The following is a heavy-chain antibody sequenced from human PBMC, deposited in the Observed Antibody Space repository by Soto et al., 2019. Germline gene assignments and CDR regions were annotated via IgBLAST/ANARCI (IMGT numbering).Heavy chain of an antibody. D-gene: IGHD3-16*01. CDR3: VYSDTDFGAFDV. Sequence: QITLKESGPTLVRPTETLTLTCTFSGFSFTSFGVVVGWIRQPPGNALEWVAHIYWDDDKRLSPSLKTRVSINKFTSANEVVPTMTNMDPEDTATYYCVYSDTDFGAFDVWGPGTTVTVS. CDR1: GFSFTSFGVV. CDR2: IYWDDDK. J-gene: IGHJ3*01. V-gene: IGHV2-5*02.